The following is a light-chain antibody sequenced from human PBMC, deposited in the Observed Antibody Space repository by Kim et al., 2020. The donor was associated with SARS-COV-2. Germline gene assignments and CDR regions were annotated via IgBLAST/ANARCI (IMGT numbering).Light chain of an antibody. V-gene: IGKV1-33*01. CDR1: QDISNY. Sequence: DIQMTQSPSSLSASVGDRVTITCQASQDISNYLNWYQQKPGKAPKLLIYDASNLETGVPSRFSGSGSGTDFTFTISSLQPEDIATYYCQQYDMGYTFGQGTKLEI. CDR2: DAS. J-gene: IGKJ2*01. CDR3: QQYDMGYT.